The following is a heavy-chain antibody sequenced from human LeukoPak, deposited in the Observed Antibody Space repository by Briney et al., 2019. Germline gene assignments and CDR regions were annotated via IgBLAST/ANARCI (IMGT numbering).Heavy chain of an antibody. CDR1: GGSISSYY. V-gene: IGHV4-59*08. Sequence: SETLSLTCTVSGGSISSYYWSWIRQPPGKGLEWIGYIYYSGSTNYNPSLKSRVTISVDTSKNQFSLKLSSVTAADTAVYYCARHVKGAAPLFYFDYWGQGTLVTVSS. CDR3: ARHVKGAAPLFYFDY. CDR2: IYYSGST. D-gene: IGHD2-15*01. J-gene: IGHJ4*02.